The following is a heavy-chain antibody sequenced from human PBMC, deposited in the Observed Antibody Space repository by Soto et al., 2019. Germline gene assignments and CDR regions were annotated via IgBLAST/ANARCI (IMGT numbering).Heavy chain of an antibody. Sequence: VGSLRLSCVASGFAFSNYSMTWVRRAPGKGLEWVASISEDGSETFSAESVEGRFTISRDNAKNTLYLQINSLRDEDTAVYHCARATYIAAAGPISDYWGQGAMVTVSS. CDR3: ARATYIAAAGPISDY. V-gene: IGHV3-7*03. D-gene: IGHD6-25*01. CDR1: GFAFSNYS. CDR2: ISEDGSET. J-gene: IGHJ4*02.